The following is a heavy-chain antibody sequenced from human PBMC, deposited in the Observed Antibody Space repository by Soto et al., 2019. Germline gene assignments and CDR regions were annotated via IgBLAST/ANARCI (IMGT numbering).Heavy chain of an antibody. Sequence: QVQLQESGPGLVKPSQTLSVTCTVSGGSVSSDDYSWSWIRQHPGKGLEWIGYIRDSGSTYYNPYLEGRVTISVDTPKNQSPQRLRSVTAADTAVYYCARAMANYFDYCGQGTLVTASS. D-gene: IGHD2-8*01. CDR1: GGSVSSDDYS. CDR3: ARAMANYFDY. J-gene: IGHJ4*02. V-gene: IGHV4-31*03. CDR2: IRDSGST.